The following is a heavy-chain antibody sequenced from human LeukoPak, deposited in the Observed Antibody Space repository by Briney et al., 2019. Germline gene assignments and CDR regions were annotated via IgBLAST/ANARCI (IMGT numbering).Heavy chain of an antibody. CDR3: TGNYYGSGSYADFDY. CDR2: IRSKTNNYAT. Sequence: GGSLRLSCAASGFTFSGSAMHWVRQASGKGLEWVGRIRSKTNNYATAYAASVKGRFTISRDDSKNTAYLQMDSLKTEDTAVYYCTGNYYGSGSYADFDYWGQGTLVTVSS. V-gene: IGHV3-73*01. D-gene: IGHD3-10*01. CDR1: GFTFSGSA. J-gene: IGHJ4*02.